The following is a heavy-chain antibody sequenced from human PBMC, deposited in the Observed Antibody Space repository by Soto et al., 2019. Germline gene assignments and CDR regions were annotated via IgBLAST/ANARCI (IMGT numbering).Heavy chain of an antibody. V-gene: IGHV1-46*01. J-gene: IGHJ6*02. Sequence: SVKVSCKASGYTFTSYYMHWVRQAPGQGLEWMGIINPSGGSTSYAQKFQGRVTMTRDTSTSTFYMELSSLRSGDTAVYYCARDLVTGIGLGELLYGYYGMDLWG. CDR3: ARDLVTGIGLGELLYGYYGMDL. CDR2: INPSGGST. D-gene: IGHD3-10*01. CDR1: GYTFTSYY.